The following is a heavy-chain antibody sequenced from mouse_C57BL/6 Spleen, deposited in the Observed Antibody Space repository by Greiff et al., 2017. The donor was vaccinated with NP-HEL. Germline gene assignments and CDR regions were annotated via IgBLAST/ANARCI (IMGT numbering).Heavy chain of an antibody. D-gene: IGHD1-1*01. J-gene: IGHJ3*01. CDR1: GFTFSSYA. CDR3: ARDDHYYGSSYVAY. CDR2: ISDGGSYT. Sequence: VQLKESGGGLVKPGGSLKLSCAASGFTFSSYAMSWVRQTPEKRLEWVATISDGGSYTYYPDNVKGRFTISRDNAKNNLYLQMSHLKSEDTAMYYCARDDHYYGSSYVAYWGQGTLVTVSA. V-gene: IGHV5-4*01.